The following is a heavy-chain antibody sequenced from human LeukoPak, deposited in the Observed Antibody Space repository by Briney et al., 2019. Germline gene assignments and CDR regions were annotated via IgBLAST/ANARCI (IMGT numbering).Heavy chain of an antibody. CDR1: GGSFSGYY. D-gene: IGHD6-13*01. Sequence: PSETLSLTCAVYGGSFSGYYWSWIRQPPGKGLEWIGEINHSGSTNYNPSLKSRVTISVDTSKNQFSLKLSSVTAADTAVYYCARGLLEGIAAAGSDYWGQGTLVTVSS. J-gene: IGHJ4*02. CDR3: ARGLLEGIAAAGSDY. V-gene: IGHV4-34*01. CDR2: INHSGST.